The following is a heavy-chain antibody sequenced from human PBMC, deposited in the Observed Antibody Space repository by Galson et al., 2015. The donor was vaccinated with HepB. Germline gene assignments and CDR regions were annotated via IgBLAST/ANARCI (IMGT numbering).Heavy chain of an antibody. CDR1: EFSFSSHS. CDR3: AREYGQRVNFDC. V-gene: IGHV3-48*01. Sequence: LRLSCAACEFSFSSHSMNWVRQAPGKGLEWISYIDRSSDTIYYADSVKGRFTVSRDNAKNSLYLQMNSLRVEDTAVYYCAREYGQRVNFDCWGQGTLVTVSS. CDR2: IDRSSDTI. D-gene: IGHD3-10*01. J-gene: IGHJ4*02.